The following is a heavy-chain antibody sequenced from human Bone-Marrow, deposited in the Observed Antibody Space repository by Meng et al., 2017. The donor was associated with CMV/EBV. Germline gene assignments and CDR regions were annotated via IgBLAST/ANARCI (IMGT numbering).Heavy chain of an antibody. J-gene: IGHJ4*02. CDR2: IYYSGNT. D-gene: IGHD3-16*01. CDR1: GGSISSYY. V-gene: IGHV4-39*07. Sequence: GSLRLSCTVSGGSISSYYWAWIRQPPGKGLEWIGSIYYSGNTYYNPSLKSRVTISLDTSNNQFSLKLSSVTAADTAVYYCTRRSRLGAEGQKGYDYWGQGTLVTVSS. CDR3: TRRSRLGAEGQKGYDY.